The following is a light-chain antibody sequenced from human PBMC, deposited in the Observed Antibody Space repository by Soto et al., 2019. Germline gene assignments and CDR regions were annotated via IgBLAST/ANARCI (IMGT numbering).Light chain of an antibody. CDR2: GNS. CDR1: SSNIGAGYD. V-gene: IGLV1-40*01. J-gene: IGLJ2*01. CDR3: QSYDSSLSAL. Sequence: QSVLTQPPLVSGAPGQRDTISCTGSSSNIGAGYDVHWYQQLPGTAPKLLIYGNSNRPSGVPDRFSGSKSGTSASLAITGLQAEDEADYYCQSYDSSLSALFGGGTKVTVL.